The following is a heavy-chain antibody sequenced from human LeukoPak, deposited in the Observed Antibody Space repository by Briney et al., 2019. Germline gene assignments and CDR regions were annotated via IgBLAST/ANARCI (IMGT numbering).Heavy chain of an antibody. CDR1: GYTFSRHW. J-gene: IGHJ4*02. CDR3: ARDNGWSADF. Sequence: GGSLRLSCAASGYTFSRHWMYWVRQAPGKGLEWVANIKQDGSAKPYVDSVKGRFTISRDNAKNSLFLQMNSLRAEDTAVYYCARDNGWSADFWGQGTLVTVSS. D-gene: IGHD2-15*01. V-gene: IGHV3-7*03. CDR2: IKQDGSAK.